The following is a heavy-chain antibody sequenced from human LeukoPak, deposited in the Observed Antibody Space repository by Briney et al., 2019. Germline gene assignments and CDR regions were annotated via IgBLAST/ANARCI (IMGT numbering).Heavy chain of an antibody. CDR2: ISSSSSYI. Sequence: PGGSLRLSCAASGFTFSSYWMHWVRQAPGKGLEWVSSISSSSSYIYYADSVKGRFTISRDNAKNSLYLQMNSLRAEDTALYYCAKDHSDIVATVGFYGMDVWGQGTTVTVSS. V-gene: IGHV3-21*04. J-gene: IGHJ6*02. D-gene: IGHD5-12*01. CDR3: AKDHSDIVATVGFYGMDV. CDR1: GFTFSSYW.